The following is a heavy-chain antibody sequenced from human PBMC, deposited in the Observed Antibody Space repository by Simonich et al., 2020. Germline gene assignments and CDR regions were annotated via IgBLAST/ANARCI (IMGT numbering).Heavy chain of an antibody. CDR1: GFTLSSYS. D-gene: IGHD6-13*01. Sequence: EVQLVESGGGLVKPGGSLRLSCAASGFTLSSYSMNWVRHAPGKGLEWVSSLSSISSYIYYADSVKGRFTISRDNAKNSLYLQMNSLRAEDTAVYYCARDAAGDYWGQGTLVTVSS. CDR2: LSSISSYI. V-gene: IGHV3-21*01. CDR3: ARDAAGDY. J-gene: IGHJ4*02.